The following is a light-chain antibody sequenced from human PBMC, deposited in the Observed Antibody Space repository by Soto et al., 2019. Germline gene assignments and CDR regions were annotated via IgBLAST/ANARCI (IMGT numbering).Light chain of an antibody. J-gene: IGLJ1*01. V-gene: IGLV2-8*01. Sequence: QSVLDETPYAYGPPGQSVAISCTGTSIDVGGYNYVSWYQQHPGKAPKLMIYEVNKRPSGVPDRFSGSKSGNTASLTVSGLQAEDEADYYCSSYAGSSNVFGTGTKVTVL. CDR1: SIDVGGYNY. CDR3: SSYAGSSNV. CDR2: EVN.